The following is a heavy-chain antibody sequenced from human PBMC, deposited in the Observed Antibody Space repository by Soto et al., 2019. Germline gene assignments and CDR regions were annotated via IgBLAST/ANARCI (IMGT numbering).Heavy chain of an antibody. V-gene: IGHV3-23*01. D-gene: IGHD2-2*01. CDR2: ISGSGGST. CDR1: GFTFSSYV. Sequence: VQLLESGGGLVQPGGSLRVSCAASGFTFSSYVMSWVRQAPGKGLEWVSAISGSGGSTYYADAVKGRFTISRDNSKNTLYLQMNSLRVEDTAVYYCAKGYCSSTSCYYFDYWGQGTLVTVSS. J-gene: IGHJ4*02. CDR3: AKGYCSSTSCYYFDY.